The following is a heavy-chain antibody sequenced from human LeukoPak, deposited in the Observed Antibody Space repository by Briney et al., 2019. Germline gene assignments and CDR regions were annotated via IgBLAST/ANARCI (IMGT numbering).Heavy chain of an antibody. CDR1: GFTFRTYA. CDR2: ISGSGGST. Sequence: GSLRLSCAASGFTFRTYAMAWVRQAPGKGLEWVSAISGSGGSTYYADSVKGRFTISRDNSKNTLYLQMNSLRAEDTAVYYCAKAYGYCSSTTRCWFDPWGQGTLVTVSS. J-gene: IGHJ5*02. V-gene: IGHV3-23*01. D-gene: IGHD2-2*03. CDR3: AKAYGYCSSTTRCWFDP.